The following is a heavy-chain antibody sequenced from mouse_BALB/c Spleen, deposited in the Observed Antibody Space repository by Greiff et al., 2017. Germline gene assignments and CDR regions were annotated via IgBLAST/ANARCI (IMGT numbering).Heavy chain of an antibody. CDR2: ILPGSGST. J-gene: IGHJ2*01. D-gene: IGHD2-2*01. Sequence: QVQLKESGAELMKPGASVKISCKATGYTFSSYWIEWVKQRPGHGLEWIGEILPGSGSTNYNEKFKGKATFTADTSSSTAYMQLSSLTSEDTAVYYCARDYGYDGFDYWGQGTTLTVSS. V-gene: IGHV1-9*01. CDR3: ARDYGYDGFDY. CDR1: GYTFSSYW.